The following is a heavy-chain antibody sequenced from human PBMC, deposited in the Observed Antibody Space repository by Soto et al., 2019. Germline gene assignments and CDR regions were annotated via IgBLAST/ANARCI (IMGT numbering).Heavy chain of an antibody. CDR2: ISCSGGST. J-gene: IGHJ4*02. CDR3: AKEAGRSYFDY. Sequence: PGASPRPSIEDSGFTFDRYAMSSVCQAPGKGQECVPAISCSGGSTYYSDSVKGRFTISRDNSKNTLYLQMNSLRAEETAVYYCAKEAGRSYFDYWGQGSLVAVS. V-gene: IGHV3-23*01. CDR1: GFTFDRYA. D-gene: IGHD6-13*01.